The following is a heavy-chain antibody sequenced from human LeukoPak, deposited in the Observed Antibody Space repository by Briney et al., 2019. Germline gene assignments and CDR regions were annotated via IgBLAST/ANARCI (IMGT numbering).Heavy chain of an antibody. CDR3: ARSQDYGSGSYLHYGMDV. D-gene: IGHD3-10*01. CDR1: GGSISSYY. V-gene: IGHV4-59*08. CDR2: IYYSGST. J-gene: IGHJ6*02. Sequence: PSETLSLTCTVSGGSISSYYWSWIRQPPGKGLEWIGYIYYSGSTNYNPSLKSRVTISVDTSKNQFSLKLSSVTAADTAVYYCARSQDYGSGSYLHYGMDVWGQGTTVTVSS.